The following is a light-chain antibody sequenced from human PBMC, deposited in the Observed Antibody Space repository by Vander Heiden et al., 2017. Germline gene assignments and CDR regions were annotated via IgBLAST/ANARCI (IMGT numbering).Light chain of an antibody. Sequence: DIQMTQSPSSLSASVGDRVTITCQASQDISNYLNWYQQKPGKAPKLLIYDASRFSGSGSGTDFTFTIRSLQPEDIATYYSQQYEELFRITFGQGTRLEIK. J-gene: IGKJ5*01. CDR1: QDISNY. CDR2: DA. V-gene: IGKV1-33*01. CDR3: QQYEELFRIT.